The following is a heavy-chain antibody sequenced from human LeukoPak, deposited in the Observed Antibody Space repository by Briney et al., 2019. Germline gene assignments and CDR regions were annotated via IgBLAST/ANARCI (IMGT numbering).Heavy chain of an antibody. J-gene: IGHJ6*02. CDR1: GVNVSSHA. V-gene: IGHV3-30*04. CDR2: ISYDGRNK. D-gene: IGHD3-9*01. CDR3: ARGRPRHYFYYYYGMDV. Sequence: PGGSLRLSCAASGVNVSSHAVHWVRQAPGKGLEWVAVISYDGRNKYYADSVKGRFTISRDNSKNTLYLQMNSLRVEDTAVYYCARGRPRHYFYYYYGMDVWGQGTTVTVSS.